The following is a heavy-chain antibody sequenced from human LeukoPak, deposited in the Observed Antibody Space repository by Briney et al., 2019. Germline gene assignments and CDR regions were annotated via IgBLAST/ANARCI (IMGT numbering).Heavy chain of an antibody. CDR2: IWYGGSNT. Sequence: GGSLRLSCAASGFTFSSYWMHWVRQAPGKGLEWVAVIWYGGSNTYYADSVKGRFTISRDNSKNTLYLQMNSLRAEDTAVYYCARELIQLWLGLDYWGQGTLVTVSS. CDR1: GFTFSSYW. V-gene: IGHV3-33*08. D-gene: IGHD5-18*01. J-gene: IGHJ4*02. CDR3: ARELIQLWLGLDY.